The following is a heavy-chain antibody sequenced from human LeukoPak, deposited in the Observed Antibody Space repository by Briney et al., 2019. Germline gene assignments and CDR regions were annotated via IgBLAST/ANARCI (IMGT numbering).Heavy chain of an antibody. CDR3: AREMTYYDNSDVGPYNWFDP. CDR1: GYSIRSGFY. D-gene: IGHD3-22*01. V-gene: IGHV4-38-2*02. J-gene: IGHJ5*02. Sequence: SETLSLTCTVSGYSIRSGFYWGWIRQSPGKGLEWIGNIYHSGITYYTPSLKSRVTISVDTSKNQFYLKLSSVTAADTAMYYCAREMTYYDNSDVGPYNWFDPWGQGTLVTVSS. CDR2: IYHSGIT.